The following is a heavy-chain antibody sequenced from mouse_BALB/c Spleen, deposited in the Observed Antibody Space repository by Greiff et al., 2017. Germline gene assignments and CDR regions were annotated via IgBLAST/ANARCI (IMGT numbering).Heavy chain of an antibody. V-gene: IGHV1-4*01. J-gene: IGHJ4*01. CDR2: INPSSGYT. Sequence: VQLQQSGAELASPGASVKMSCTASGYTFTSYTMHWVKQRPGQGLEWIGYINPSSGYTNYNQTFKDKATLTADKSSSTAYLQLSSLTSEDSAVYYGARKEGDYWGQGTAVTVAA. CDR1: GYTFTSYT. CDR3: ARKEGDY.